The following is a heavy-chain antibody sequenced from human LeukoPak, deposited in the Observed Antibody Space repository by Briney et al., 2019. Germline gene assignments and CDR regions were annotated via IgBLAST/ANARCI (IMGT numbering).Heavy chain of an antibody. J-gene: IGHJ2*01. CDR3: ARGLGQDSSSWYGYWYFDL. Sequence: PGESLKISCKGSGYSFTSYWIGWVRQMPGKGLEWMGIIYPGDSDTIYSPSFQGQVTISADKSISTAYLQWSSLKASDTAMYYCARGLGQDSSSWYGYWYFDLWGRGTLVTVSS. D-gene: IGHD6-13*01. CDR1: GYSFTSYW. CDR2: IYPGDSDT. V-gene: IGHV5-51*01.